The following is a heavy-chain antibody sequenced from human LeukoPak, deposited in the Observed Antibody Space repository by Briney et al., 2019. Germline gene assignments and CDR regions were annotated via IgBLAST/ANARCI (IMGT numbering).Heavy chain of an antibody. CDR3: AKGGSSWYGGYFDY. V-gene: IGHV3-9*01. CDR1: GFTFDDYA. D-gene: IGHD6-13*01. J-gene: IGHJ4*02. Sequence: QPGGSLRLSCSVSGFTFDDYAMHWVRQAPGKGLEWVSGISWNSGSVGYADSVKGRFTISRDNSKNTLYLQMNSLRAEDTAVYYCAKGGSSWYGGYFDYWGQGTLVTVSS. CDR2: ISWNSGSV.